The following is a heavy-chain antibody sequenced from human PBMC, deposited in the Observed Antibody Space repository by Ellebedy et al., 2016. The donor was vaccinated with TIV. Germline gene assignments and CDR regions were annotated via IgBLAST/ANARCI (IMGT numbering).Heavy chain of an antibody. CDR1: GFTFDDYA. J-gene: IGHJ4*02. V-gene: IGHV3-9*01. CDR3: AKEMMTETTTLQGGVFDY. D-gene: IGHD1-26*01. CDR2: ISWNSGNI. Sequence: PGGSLRLSCAASGFTFDDYAMHWGRQAPGKGLEWVSGISWNSGNIGFADSVKGRFTISRDNAKNSLYLQMNSLRAEDTALYYCAKEMMTETTTLQGGVFDYWGQGTLVTVSS.